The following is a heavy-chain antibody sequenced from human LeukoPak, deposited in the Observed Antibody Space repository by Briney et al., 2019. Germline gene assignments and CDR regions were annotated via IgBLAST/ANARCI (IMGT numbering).Heavy chain of an antibody. CDR3: ARETRGRFGLPHPHDAFDI. J-gene: IGHJ3*02. CDR2: INHSGST. Sequence: PSETLSLTCAVYGGSFSGYYWSWIRQPPGKGPEWIGEINHSGSTNYNPSLKSRVTISVDTSKNQFSLKLSSVTAADTAVYYCARETRGRFGLPHPHDAFDIWGQGTMATVSS. D-gene: IGHD3-10*01. CDR1: GGSFSGYY. V-gene: IGHV4-34*01.